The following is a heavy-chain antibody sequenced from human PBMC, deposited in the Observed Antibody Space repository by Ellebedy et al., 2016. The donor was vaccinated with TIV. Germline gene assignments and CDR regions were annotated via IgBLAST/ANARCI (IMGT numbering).Heavy chain of an antibody. CDR3: ARLTVTTYYWGDWGNWFDP. CDR2: MNPNSGNT. CDR1: GYTFTGYY. V-gene: IGHV1-8*03. J-gene: IGHJ5*02. Sequence: AASVKVSCKASGYTFTGYYMNWVRQAPGQGLEWRGWMNPNSGNTGYAQKFQGRVTITRNTSISTAYMELSSLRSEDTAVYYCARLTVTTYYWGDWGNWFDPWGQGTLVTVSS. D-gene: IGHD4-17*01.